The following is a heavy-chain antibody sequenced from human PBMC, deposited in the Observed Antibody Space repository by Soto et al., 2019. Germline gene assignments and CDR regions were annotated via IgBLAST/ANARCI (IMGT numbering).Heavy chain of an antibody. J-gene: IGHJ6*02. V-gene: IGHV3-21*01. D-gene: IGHD3-16*01. Sequence: EVQLVESGGGLVKPGGSLRLSCAASGFTFSSYSMNWVRQAPGKGLEWVSSISSSSSYIYYADSVKGRFTISRDNAKNSMYPQMNSLKAEDLHVYYCARDHTGDDYGGGSYSSYYSGMDVWGQGTMVTVSS. CDR1: GFTFSSYS. CDR2: ISSSSSYI. CDR3: ARDHTGDDYGGGSYSSYYSGMDV.